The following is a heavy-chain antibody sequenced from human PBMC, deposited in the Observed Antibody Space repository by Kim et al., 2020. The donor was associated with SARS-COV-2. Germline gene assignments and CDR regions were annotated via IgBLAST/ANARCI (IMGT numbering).Heavy chain of an antibody. CDR1: GGSISSYY. V-gene: IGHV4-59*01. Sequence: SETLSLTCTVSGGSISSYYWSWIRQPPGKGLEWIGYIYYSGSTNYNPSLKSRVTISVDTSKNQFSLKLSSVTAADTAVYYCGGDIVVVTAIRGYYYYGMDVWGQGTTVTVSS. CDR3: GGDIVVVTAIRGYYYYGMDV. J-gene: IGHJ6*02. CDR2: IYYSGST. D-gene: IGHD2-21*02.